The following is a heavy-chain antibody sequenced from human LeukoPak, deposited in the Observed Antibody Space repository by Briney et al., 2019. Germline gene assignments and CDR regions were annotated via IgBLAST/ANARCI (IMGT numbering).Heavy chain of an antibody. CDR3: ARGSEYSGYDFGSSVSKGVY. J-gene: IGHJ4*02. CDR2: INSNGGGT. Sequence: PGGSLRLSCTASGFIFDDYGMTWVRQAPGKGLEWVSGINSNGGGTGYADSVKGRFIISRDNAKNSLYLQMNSLRAEDTALYYCARGSEYSGYDFGSSVSKGVYWGQGTLVTVSS. CDR1: GFIFDDYG. V-gene: IGHV3-20*04. D-gene: IGHD5-12*01.